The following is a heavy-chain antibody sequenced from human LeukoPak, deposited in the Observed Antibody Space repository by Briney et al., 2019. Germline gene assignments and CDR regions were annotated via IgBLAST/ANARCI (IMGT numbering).Heavy chain of an antibody. Sequence: ASVKVSCKASGYTFTGTYMHWVRQAPGQGLEWMGWINPNSGGTNYAQKFQGRVTVTRDTSISTAYMELSRLRSDDTAMYYWARVPYCSSTSCTFDYWGQGTLVTVSS. CDR1: GYTFTGTY. V-gene: IGHV1-2*02. CDR3: ARVPYCSSTSCTFDY. D-gene: IGHD2-2*01. J-gene: IGHJ4*02. CDR2: INPNSGGT.